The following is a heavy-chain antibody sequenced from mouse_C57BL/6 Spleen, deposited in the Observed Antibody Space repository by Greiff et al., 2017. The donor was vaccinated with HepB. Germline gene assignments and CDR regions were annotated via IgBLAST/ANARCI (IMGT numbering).Heavy chain of an antibody. CDR2: INPNNGGT. V-gene: IGHV1-26*01. CDR3: ARPDIYYGSSHWYFDV. CDR1: GYTFTDYY. J-gene: IGHJ1*03. Sequence: VQLQQSGPELVKPGASVKISCKASGYTFTDYYMNWVKQSHGKSLEWIGDINPNNGGTSYNQKFKGKATLTVDKSSSTAYMELRSLTSEDSAVYYCARPDIYYGSSHWYFDVWGTGTTVTVSS. D-gene: IGHD1-1*01.